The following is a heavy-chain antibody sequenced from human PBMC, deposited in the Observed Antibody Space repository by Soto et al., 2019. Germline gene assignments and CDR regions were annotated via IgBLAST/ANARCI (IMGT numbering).Heavy chain of an antibody. CDR2: IYSGGST. V-gene: IGHV3-66*01. D-gene: IGHD6-25*01. CDR1: GFTFSNAW. Sequence: EVQLVESGGGLVKPGGSLRLSCAASGFTFSNAWMSWVRQAPGKGLEWVSVIYSGGSTYYADSVKGRFTISRDNSKNTLYLQMNSLRAEDTAVYYCARDFGGIAATAALDYWGQGTLVTVSS. J-gene: IGHJ4*02. CDR3: ARDFGGIAATAALDY.